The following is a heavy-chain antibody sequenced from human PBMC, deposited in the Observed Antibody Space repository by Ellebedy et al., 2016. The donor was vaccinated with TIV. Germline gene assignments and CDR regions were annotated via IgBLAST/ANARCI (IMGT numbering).Heavy chain of an antibody. D-gene: IGHD1-14*01. Sequence: PGGSLRLSCVASGFTFDSYPMHWVRQAPGKGLEWVSVISYDGSIKYHADSVKGRFTISRDNSKNQLSLQMNSLRGADTAVYYCARDRGYHHGSESTSTDHWGQGTLVTVSS. V-gene: IGHV3-30-3*01. CDR1: GFTFDSYP. CDR2: ISYDGSIK. CDR3: ARDRGYHHGSESTSTDH. J-gene: IGHJ4*02.